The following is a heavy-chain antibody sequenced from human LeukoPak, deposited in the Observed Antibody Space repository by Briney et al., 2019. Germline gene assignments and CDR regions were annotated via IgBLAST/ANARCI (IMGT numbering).Heavy chain of an antibody. CDR3: AREIIRFSSGWFDY. CDR2: INHSGST. Sequence: SETLSLTCAVYGGSFSGYYWSWIREPPGKGLEWIGEINHSGSTNYNPSLKGRVTISVDTSKNQFSLKLSSVAAAETAVYYCAREIIRFSSGWFDYLGQGTLVTGSS. CDR1: GGSFSGYY. D-gene: IGHD6-19*01. V-gene: IGHV4-34*01. J-gene: IGHJ4*02.